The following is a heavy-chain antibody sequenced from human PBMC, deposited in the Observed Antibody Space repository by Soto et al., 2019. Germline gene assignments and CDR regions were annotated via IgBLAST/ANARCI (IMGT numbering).Heavy chain of an antibody. CDR1: GGSISSYY. J-gene: IGHJ4*02. Sequence: PSETLSLTCTVSGGSISSYYWSWIRQPPGKGLEWIGYIYYSGSTNYNPSLKSRVTISVDTSKNQFSLKLSSVTAADTAVYYCARRYGGTLXYWGQGTLVXVSS. D-gene: IGHD4-17*01. CDR2: IYYSGST. V-gene: IGHV4-59*08. CDR3: ARRYGGTLXY.